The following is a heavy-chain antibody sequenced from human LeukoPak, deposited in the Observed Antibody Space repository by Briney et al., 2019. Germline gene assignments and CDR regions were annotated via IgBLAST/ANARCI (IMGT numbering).Heavy chain of an antibody. V-gene: IGHV3-30-3*01. CDR1: GFTFSSYA. D-gene: IGHD4-17*01. CDR3: ARGHYGDYIHDAFDM. Sequence: GGSLRLSCAASGFTFSSYAMHWVRQAPGKGLEWVAVISYDGSNKYYADSVKGRFTISRDNSKNTLYLQMNSLRAEDTAVYYCARGHYGDYIHDAFDMWGQGTMVTVSS. J-gene: IGHJ3*02. CDR2: ISYDGSNK.